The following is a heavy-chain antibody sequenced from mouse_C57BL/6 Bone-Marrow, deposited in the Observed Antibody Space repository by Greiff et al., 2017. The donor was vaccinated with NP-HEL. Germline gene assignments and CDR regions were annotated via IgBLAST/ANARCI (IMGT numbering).Heavy chain of an antibody. Sequence: QVQLQQSGAELVRPGTSVKMSCKASGYTFTNYWIGWAKQRPGHGLEWIGDIYPGGGYTNYNEKLKGKATLTADKSSSTAYMQFSSLTSEDSAIYYCARGYYWYFDVWGTGTTVTVSS. CDR1: GYTFTNYW. CDR2: IYPGGGYT. V-gene: IGHV1-63*01. J-gene: IGHJ1*03. CDR3: ARGYYWYFDV.